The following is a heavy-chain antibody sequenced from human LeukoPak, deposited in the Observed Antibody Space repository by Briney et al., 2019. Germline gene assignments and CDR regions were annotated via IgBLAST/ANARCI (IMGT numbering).Heavy chain of an antibody. D-gene: IGHD5-18*01. J-gene: IGHJ6*03. CDR3: ARDLGYGYYFYYYLDV. CDR1: GGSLSSYH. CDR2: IHASGNT. V-gene: IGHV4-61*02. Sequence: SQTLSLTCTVSGGSLSSYHWTWIRQPAGKGLEYLGRIHASGNTYYDPSLNSRVAISIDTSKNQFSLKVSSVAAADTAVYYCARDLGYGYYFYYYLDVWGKGTTVTVSS.